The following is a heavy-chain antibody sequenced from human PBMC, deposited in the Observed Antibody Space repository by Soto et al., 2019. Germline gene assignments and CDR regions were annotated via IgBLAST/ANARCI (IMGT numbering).Heavy chain of an antibody. V-gene: IGHV3-30*18. CDR1: GFSFSTYA. D-gene: IGHD4-17*01. Sequence: QVRLVESGGGVVQPGKSLRLSCAASGFSFSTYAMYWVRQAPGKGLEWVSVISYDGRNKYYGEAMKGRFTMSRDNSKNTLYLQMNSLRAEDTAVYYCAKGGLKVTTSYYDSWGQGTVVTVSS. J-gene: IGHJ4*02. CDR3: AKGGLKVTTSYYDS. CDR2: ISYDGRNK.